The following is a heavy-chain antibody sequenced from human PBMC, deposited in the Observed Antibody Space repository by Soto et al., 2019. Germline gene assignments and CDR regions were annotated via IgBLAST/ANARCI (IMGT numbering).Heavy chain of an antibody. D-gene: IGHD2-15*01. V-gene: IGHV3-23*01. CDR1: GFAFSKYA. CDR2: ISANGAIT. CDR3: AKDKYTDSVRKVWFFDY. Sequence: EVQLLESGGGLVKPGGSLRLSCAASGFAFSKYAMSWVRLAPGKGLEWVSSISANGAITDYADSVKGLFTISRDNFQNILSLQMDSLTGDDTALYFCAKDKYTDSVRKVWFFDYWGRGTLVTVSS. J-gene: IGHJ2*01.